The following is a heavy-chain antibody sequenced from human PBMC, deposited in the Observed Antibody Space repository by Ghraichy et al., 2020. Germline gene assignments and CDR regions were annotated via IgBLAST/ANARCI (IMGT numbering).Heavy chain of an antibody. CDR3: TTESSVWTNRYYFSGLDV. J-gene: IGHJ6*02. D-gene: IGHD3/OR15-3a*01. V-gene: IGHV3-7*01. Sequence: GESLNISCAASGVTFRGYWMTWVRQAPGKGLEWVANIKGDATETYYADFVRGRFTISRDNAKNSLFLQMNGLRAEDTAVYYCTTESSVWTNRYYFSGLDVWGHGTTVTVSS. CDR1: GVTFRGYW. CDR2: IKGDATET.